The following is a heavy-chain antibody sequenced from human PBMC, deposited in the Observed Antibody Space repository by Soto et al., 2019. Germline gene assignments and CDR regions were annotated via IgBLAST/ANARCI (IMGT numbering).Heavy chain of an antibody. V-gene: IGHV3-23*01. D-gene: IGHD2-2*01. J-gene: IGHJ2*01. CDR2: ISGGGDAP. CDR1: GFTFINNA. CDR3: ASKVPGSTSRPDCWYFDL. Sequence: EVQLLESGGGLVQPGGSLRLSCAGSGFTFINNAMNWVRQAPGKGLEWVSTISGGGDAPFFADSVRGRFTISRDNSKNTVTLQMNNLGVDDPAVYFCASKVPGSTSRPDCWYFDLWGRGTLVTVSS.